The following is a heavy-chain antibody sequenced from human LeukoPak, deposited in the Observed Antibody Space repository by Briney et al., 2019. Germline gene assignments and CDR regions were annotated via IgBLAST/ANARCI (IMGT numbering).Heavy chain of an antibody. CDR1: GFTFSSYA. D-gene: IGHD3-16*01. CDR3: ARDYEDAFDI. CDR2: ISYDGSNK. J-gene: IGHJ3*02. Sequence: GRSLRLSCAASGFTFSSYAMHWVRQAPGKGLEWVAVISYDGSNKYYADSVKGRFTISRDNSKNTLYLQMNSLRAEDTAVYYCARDYEDAFDIWGQGTMVTVSS. V-gene: IGHV3-30-3*01.